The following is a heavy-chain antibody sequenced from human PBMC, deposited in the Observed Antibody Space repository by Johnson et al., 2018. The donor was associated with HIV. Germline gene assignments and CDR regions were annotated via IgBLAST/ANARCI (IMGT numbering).Heavy chain of an antibody. Sequence: VQLVESGGGLVQPGGSLRLSCAASGFTFSGYDMTWVRQATGKGLEWVSAIGTAGDTYYRGSVKGRFTISRENAKNSLYLQMNSLRAGDTAVYYCARDLYDSSSYYFDGFDIWGQGTMVTVSS. CDR1: GFTFSGYD. D-gene: IGHD3-22*01. CDR2: IGTAGDT. V-gene: IGHV3-13*01. CDR3: ARDLYDSSSYYFDGFDI. J-gene: IGHJ3*02.